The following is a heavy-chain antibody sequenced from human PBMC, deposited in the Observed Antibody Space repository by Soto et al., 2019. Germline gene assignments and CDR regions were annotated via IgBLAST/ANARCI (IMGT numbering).Heavy chain of an antibody. V-gene: IGHV4-31*03. CDR3: ARESLTYGSGSYYQDY. CDR2: IYYSGST. J-gene: IGHJ4*02. D-gene: IGHD3-10*01. CDR1: GGSISSGGYY. Sequence: SETLSLTCTVSGGSISSGGYYWSWSRPHPGKGLEWIGYIYYSGSTYYNPSLKSRVTISVDTSKNQFSLKLSSVTAADPAVYYCARESLTYGSGSYYQDYWGQGTLVTVSS.